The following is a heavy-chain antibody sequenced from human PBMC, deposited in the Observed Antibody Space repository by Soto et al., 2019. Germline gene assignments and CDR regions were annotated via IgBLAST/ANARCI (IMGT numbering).Heavy chain of an antibody. CDR3: ARVSSGWFTDGAFDI. Sequence: AGGSLRLSCAASGFTFSSYWMSWVRQAPGKGLEWVANIKQDGSEKYYVDSVKGRFTISRDNAKNSLYLQMNSLRAEDTAVYYCARVSSGWFTDGAFDIWGQGTMVTVSS. D-gene: IGHD6-19*01. CDR2: IKQDGSEK. V-gene: IGHV3-7*03. CDR1: GFTFSSYW. J-gene: IGHJ3*02.